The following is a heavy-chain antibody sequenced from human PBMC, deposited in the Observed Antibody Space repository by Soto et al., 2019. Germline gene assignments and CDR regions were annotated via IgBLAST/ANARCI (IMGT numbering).Heavy chain of an antibody. D-gene: IGHD1-26*01. CDR2: ISSGGRYI. Sequence: VQVVESGGGLVQPGGSLRLSCSFTFSMYSMNWVRQAPGKGLEWVASISSGGRYIKYADSVKGRFTISRDNAKNSVSLQMNSLRVDDTAVYFCTRDQGGSYDGWFDPWGQGPLVTVSS. J-gene: IGHJ5*02. CDR1: FTFSMYS. CDR3: TRDQGGSYDGWFDP. V-gene: IGHV3-21*01.